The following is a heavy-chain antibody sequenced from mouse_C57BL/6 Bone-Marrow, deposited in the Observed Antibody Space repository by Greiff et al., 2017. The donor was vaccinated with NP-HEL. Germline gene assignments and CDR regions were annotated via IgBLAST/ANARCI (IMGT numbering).Heavy chain of an antibody. CDR2: IHPSDSDT. CDR3: AINYDGYYVGAY. V-gene: IGHV1-74*01. Sequence: VQLQQPGAELVKPGASVKVSCKASGYTFTSYWMHWVKQRPGQGLEWIGRIHPSDSDTNYNQKFKGKATLTVDKSSSTAYMQLSSLTSEDSAVFFCAINYDGYYVGAYWGQGTLVTVSA. CDR1: GYTFTSYW. J-gene: IGHJ3*01. D-gene: IGHD2-3*01.